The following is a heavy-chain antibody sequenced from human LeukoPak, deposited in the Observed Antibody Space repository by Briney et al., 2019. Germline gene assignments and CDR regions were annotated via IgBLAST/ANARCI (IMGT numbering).Heavy chain of an antibody. CDR1: GYTFTGYY. D-gene: IGHD1-26*01. CDR3: ARSLTSVGATGDY. CDR2: INPNSGGT. Sequence: ASVKVSCKASGYTFTGYYMHWVRQAPGRGLEWMGWINPNSGGTNYAQKFQGRVTMTRDTSISTAYMELSRLRSDDTAVYYCARSLTSVGATGDYWGQGTLVTVSS. J-gene: IGHJ4*02. V-gene: IGHV1-2*02.